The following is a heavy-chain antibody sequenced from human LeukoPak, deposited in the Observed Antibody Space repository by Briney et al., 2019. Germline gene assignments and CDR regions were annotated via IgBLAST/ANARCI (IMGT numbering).Heavy chain of an antibody. D-gene: IGHD3-22*01. V-gene: IGHV1-2*02. J-gene: IGHJ5*02. CDR3: ARHPPEYYDSSGYYWFDP. CDR1: GGTFSSYA. Sequence: ASVKVSCKASGGTFSSYAISWVRQAPGQGLEWMGWINPNSGGTNYAQKFQGRVTMTRDTSISTAYMELSRLRSDDTAVYYCARHPPEYYDSSGYYWFDPWGQGTLVTVSS. CDR2: INPNSGGT.